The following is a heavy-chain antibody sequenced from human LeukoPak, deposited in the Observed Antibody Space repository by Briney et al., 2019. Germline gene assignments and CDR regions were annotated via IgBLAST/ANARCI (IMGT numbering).Heavy chain of an antibody. Sequence: TTSETLSLTCAVYGGSFSGYYWSWIRQPRGKGLERIGSIYYSGSTYYNPSLKSRVTISVDTSKNQFSLRLSSVTAADTAVYYCARSIVVVPATMEGLWFDPWGQGTLVTVSS. CDR2: IYYSGST. CDR3: ARSIVVVPATMEGLWFDP. CDR1: GGSFSGYY. D-gene: IGHD2-2*01. V-gene: IGHV4-34*01. J-gene: IGHJ5*02.